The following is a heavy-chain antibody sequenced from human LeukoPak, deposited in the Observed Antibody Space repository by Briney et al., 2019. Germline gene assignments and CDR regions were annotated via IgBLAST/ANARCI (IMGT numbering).Heavy chain of an antibody. Sequence: SETLSLTCAVSGGSISSSNWWSWVRQPPGKGLEWIGEIYHSGSTNYNPSLKSRVTISVDTSKNQFSLRLSSVTAADTAVYYCARDDGNCYYYYGMDVWGQGTTVTVSS. J-gene: IGHJ6*02. D-gene: IGHD1-1*01. CDR1: GGSISSSNW. CDR2: IYHSGST. CDR3: ARDDGNCYYYYGMDV. V-gene: IGHV4-4*02.